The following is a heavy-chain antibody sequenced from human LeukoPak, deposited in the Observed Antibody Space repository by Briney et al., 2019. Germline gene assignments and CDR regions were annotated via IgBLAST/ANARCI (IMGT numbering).Heavy chain of an antibody. CDR2: VYSGDSDT. CDR1: GYSFNTYW. J-gene: IGHJ4*02. D-gene: IGHD3-16*01. V-gene: IGHV5-51*01. CDR3: ARLSGGPFSYFDY. Sequence: GESLKISCKGSGYSFNTYWIAWARQMPGKGLEVMGIVYSGDSDTRYSPSFQGQVTISVDKSISTAYLQWSSLKASDTAMYYCARLSGGPFSYFDYWGQGTLVTVSS.